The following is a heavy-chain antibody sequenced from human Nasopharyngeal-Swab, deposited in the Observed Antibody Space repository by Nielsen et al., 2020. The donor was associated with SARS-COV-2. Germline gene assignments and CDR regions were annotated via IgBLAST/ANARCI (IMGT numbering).Heavy chain of an antibody. CDR3: VKPAAGTYDS. D-gene: IGHD6-13*01. V-gene: IGHV1-3*01. Sequence: ASVKVSCKASGYTFTGYAMHLVRQAPGQSLEWMGWINAGNGDITYSQKFQGRVTLTRDTYASTAYMELFSLTSEDTAVYYCVKPAAGTYDSWGQGTLVTVSS. J-gene: IGHJ4*02. CDR2: INAGNGDI. CDR1: GYTFTGYA.